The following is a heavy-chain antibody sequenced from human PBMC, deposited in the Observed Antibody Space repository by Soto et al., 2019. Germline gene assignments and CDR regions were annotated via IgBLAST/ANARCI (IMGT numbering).Heavy chain of an antibody. CDR2: IWYDGSNK. CDR3: ARDKNNYYYYYMDV. Sequence: PGGSLRLSCAASGFTFGSYGMHWVRQAPGKGLEWVAVIWYDGSNKYYADSVKGRFTISRDNSKNTLYLQMNSLRAEDTAVYYCARDKNNYYYYYMDVWGKGTTVTVSS. CDR1: GFTFGSYG. V-gene: IGHV3-33*01. J-gene: IGHJ6*03.